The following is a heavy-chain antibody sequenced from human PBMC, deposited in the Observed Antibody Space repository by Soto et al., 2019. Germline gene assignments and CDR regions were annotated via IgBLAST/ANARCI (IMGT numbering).Heavy chain of an antibody. CDR3: VSNRQYIAFLTDF. CDR2: IRSKAFREAT. V-gene: IGHV3-49*03. D-gene: IGHD3-3*02. J-gene: IGHJ3*01. CDR1: GFTFDDYT. Sequence: GGTLRLSCAASGFTFDDYTVNWFRQAPGKGLEWVAFIRSKAFREATHFAASVKGRFTLSRDDSKSIVCLQMNSLKTDDTALYFCVSNRQYIAFLTDFWGQGTLVTVSS.